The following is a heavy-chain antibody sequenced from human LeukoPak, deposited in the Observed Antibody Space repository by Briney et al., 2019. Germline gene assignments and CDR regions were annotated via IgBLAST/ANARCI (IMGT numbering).Heavy chain of an antibody. Sequence: GGSLRLSCAASGFTFSNYAMSWVRQAPGKGLEWVSGISASGGSYYADSVKGRFTVSRDISKNTLYLQMNSLRAEDTAVYFCAREPRDCTGGTCQSAGGYYFYYWIQGTLVTVSS. CDR1: GFTFSNYA. CDR2: ISASGGS. CDR3: AREPRDCTGGTCQSAGGYYFYY. V-gene: IGHV3-23*01. J-gene: IGHJ4*02. D-gene: IGHD2-15*01.